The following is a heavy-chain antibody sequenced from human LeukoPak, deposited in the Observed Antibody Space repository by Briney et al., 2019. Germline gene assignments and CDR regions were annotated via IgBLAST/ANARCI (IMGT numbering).Heavy chain of an antibody. D-gene: IGHD3-10*01. V-gene: IGHV3-7*01. Sequence: PGGPLRLSCAASGFTFSSYWMSWVRQAPGKGLEWVANIKQDGSEKYYVDSVKGRFTISRDNAKNSLYLQMNSLRAEDTAVYYCSRDPSRYYASGRDREYYHYFMDVWGKGTTVTISS. CDR1: GFTFSSYW. CDR2: IKQDGSEK. CDR3: SRDPSRYYASGRDREYYHYFMDV. J-gene: IGHJ6*03.